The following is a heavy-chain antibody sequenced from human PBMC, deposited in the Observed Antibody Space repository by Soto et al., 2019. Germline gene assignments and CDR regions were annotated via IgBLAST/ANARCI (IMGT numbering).Heavy chain of an antibody. Sequence: GGSLRLSCAASGFTFSSYAMSWVHQAPGKGLEWVSAISGSGGSTYYADSVKGRFTISRDNSKNTLYLQMNSLRAEDTAVYYCARDRGYDAHDYYYNAMDVWGQGTTVTVSS. J-gene: IGHJ6*02. CDR2: ISGSGGST. CDR1: GFTFSSYA. D-gene: IGHD3-10*01. CDR3: ARDRGYDAHDYYYNAMDV. V-gene: IGHV3-23*01.